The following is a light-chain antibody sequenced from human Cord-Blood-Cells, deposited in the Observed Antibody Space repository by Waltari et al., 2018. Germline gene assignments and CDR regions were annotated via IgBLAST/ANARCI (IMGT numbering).Light chain of an antibody. CDR3: SSYTSSSTSV. CDR1: SSDVGGYNY. CDR2: DVS. J-gene: IGLJ3*02. Sequence: QSALTQPASVSGSPGQSITISCTGTSSDVGGYNYVSWYQQHPGKAPKLIIYDVSKRPSGGSNHFSGSKSGNTASLTICGLEAEDEADYYRSSYTSSSTSVVGGGAKLSVL. V-gene: IGLV2-14*01.